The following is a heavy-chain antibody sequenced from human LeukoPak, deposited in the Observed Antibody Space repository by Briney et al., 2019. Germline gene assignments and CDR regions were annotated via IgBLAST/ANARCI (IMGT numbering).Heavy chain of an antibody. D-gene: IGHD1-26*01. CDR1: GFTFSNAW. CDR2: IKSKTDGGTT. Sequence: PGGSLRLSCAASGFTFSNAWMSWVRQAPGKGLEWVGRIKSKTDGGTTDYAAPVKGRFTISRDDSKNTLYLQMNSLKTEDTAVYYCTTAWSGSYSFSFDYWGQGTLVTVSS. V-gene: IGHV3-15*01. CDR3: TTAWSGSYSFSFDY. J-gene: IGHJ4*02.